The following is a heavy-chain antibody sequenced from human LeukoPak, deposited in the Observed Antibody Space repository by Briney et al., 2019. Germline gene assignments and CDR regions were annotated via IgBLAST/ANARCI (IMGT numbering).Heavy chain of an antibody. V-gene: IGHV3-15*01. D-gene: IGHD5-24*01. Sequence: PGGSLRLSCAASGFTFSNAWMSWVRQAPGKGLEWVGRIKSKTDGGATDYAAPVKGRFTISRDDSKNTLYLQMNSLKTEDTAVYYCTTVRDGYLYYFDYWGQGTLVTVSS. J-gene: IGHJ4*02. CDR1: GFTFSNAW. CDR2: IKSKTDGGAT. CDR3: TTVRDGYLYYFDY.